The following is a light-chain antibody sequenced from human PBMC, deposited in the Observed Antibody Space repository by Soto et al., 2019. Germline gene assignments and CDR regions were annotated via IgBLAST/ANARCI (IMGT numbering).Light chain of an antibody. V-gene: IGKV3-11*01. CDR2: DAS. J-gene: IGKJ5*01. Sequence: EIVLTQSPATLSLSPGERATLSCRASQSIGLAIAWYQHKPGQAPRLLIFDASQRATGIPARFRGSGSGTDFTVTISSLQPEDFATYSCQQYYNLPITCGQGTRLETK. CDR1: QSIGLA. CDR3: QQYYNLPIT.